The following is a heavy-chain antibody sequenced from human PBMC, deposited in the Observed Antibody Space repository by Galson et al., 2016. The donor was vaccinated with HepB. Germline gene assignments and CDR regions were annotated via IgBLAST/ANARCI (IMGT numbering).Heavy chain of an antibody. CDR3: ARVGRGVNNGRNWFDP. Sequence: SETLSLTCTVSGGSISGYYWSWIRQPPGKGLEWIAYMYYIGSTTHNPSLKSRVTMSVDTSTNQFSLRLSSVTAADTAVYYCARVGRGVNNGRNWFDPWGPGTLVTVSS. D-gene: IGHD3-10*01. J-gene: IGHJ5*02. CDR1: GGSISGYY. V-gene: IGHV4-59*08. CDR2: MYYIGST.